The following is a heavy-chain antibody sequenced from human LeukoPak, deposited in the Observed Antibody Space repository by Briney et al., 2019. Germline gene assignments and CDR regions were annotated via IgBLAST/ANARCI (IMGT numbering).Heavy chain of an antibody. D-gene: IGHD1-26*01. V-gene: IGHV3-21*01. J-gene: IGHJ4*02. Sequence: GGSLRLSCAASGFTFSSYGMHWVRQAPGKGLEWVSSISSSSSYIYYADSVKGRFTISRDNAKNSLCLQMNSLRAEDTAVYYCARFHTGNYFDYWGQGTLVTVSS. CDR2: ISSSSSYI. CDR1: GFTFSSYG. CDR3: ARFHTGNYFDY.